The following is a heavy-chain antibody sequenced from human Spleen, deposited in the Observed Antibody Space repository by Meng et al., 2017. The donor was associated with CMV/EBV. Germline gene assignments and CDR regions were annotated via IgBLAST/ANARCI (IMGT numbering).Heavy chain of an antibody. CDR3: ASSWYCGTISCPGGMDV. V-gene: IGHV4-61*01. Sequence: SETLSLTCTVSGGSVSSGSYYWNWIRQPPGKGREWIGYIFYSGSTTYNPSLKSRVTLSVDTSKNQFSLKLSSVTAADTAVYYCASSWYCGTISCPGGMDVWGQGTTVTVSS. D-gene: IGHD2-2*01. CDR2: IFYSGST. J-gene: IGHJ6*02. CDR1: GGSVSSGSYY.